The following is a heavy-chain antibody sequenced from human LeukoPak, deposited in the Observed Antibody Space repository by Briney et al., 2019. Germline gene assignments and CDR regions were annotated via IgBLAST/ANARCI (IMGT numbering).Heavy chain of an antibody. V-gene: IGHV4-34*01. CDR1: GGSFSGYY. Sequence: SETLSLTCAVYGGSFSGYYWSWIRQPPGKGLEWIGEINHSGSTNYNPSLKSRVTISVDTSKNQFSLKLSSVTAADTAVYYCARVTTGGYYNCWGQGTLVTVSS. D-gene: IGHD3-22*01. CDR2: INHSGST. CDR3: ARVTTGGYYNC. J-gene: IGHJ4*02.